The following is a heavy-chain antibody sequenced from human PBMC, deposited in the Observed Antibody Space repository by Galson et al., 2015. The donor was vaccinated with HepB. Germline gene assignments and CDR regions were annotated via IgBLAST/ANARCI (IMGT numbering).Heavy chain of an antibody. CDR1: GYTLTELS. J-gene: IGHJ4*02. CDR3: AAIVVVAGTLHY. V-gene: IGHV1-24*01. CDR2: FGPEDGET. D-gene: IGHD2-15*01. Sequence: SVKVSCKVSGYTLTELSMHWVRQAPGKGLEWMGGFGPEDGETIYAQKFQGRVTMTENTSTDTAYMELSSLRSEDTAVYYCAAIVVVAGTLHYWGQGTLVTVSS.